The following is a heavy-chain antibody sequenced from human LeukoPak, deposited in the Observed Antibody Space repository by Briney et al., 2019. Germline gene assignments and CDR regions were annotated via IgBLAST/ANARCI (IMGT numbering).Heavy chain of an antibody. Sequence: GGSLRLSCAASGFTFSSYWMSWVRQGPGKGLEWVGRIKNKDGGGTADYAAPVKGRFTISRDDSKKTFFLQMNSLETEDTAVYYCTTLWYDDYARREDWGQGTLVTVSS. D-gene: IGHD4-17*01. J-gene: IGHJ4*02. CDR3: TTLWYDDYARRED. CDR1: GFTFSSYW. V-gene: IGHV3-15*01. CDR2: IKNKDGGGTA.